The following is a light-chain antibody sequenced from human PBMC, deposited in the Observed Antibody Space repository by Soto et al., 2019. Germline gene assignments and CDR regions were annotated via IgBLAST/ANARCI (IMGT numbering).Light chain of an antibody. J-gene: IGKJ1*01. CDR1: QSISSW. V-gene: IGKV1-5*01. CDR3: QQYNSYSPLT. Sequence: DIQMTQSPSTLSASVGDRVTITCRASQSISSWLAWYQQKPGKAPTLLIYDASSLESGGPSRFSGSGSGTEFTLTISSLQPDDFATYYCQQYNSYSPLTFGQGTKVEIK. CDR2: DAS.